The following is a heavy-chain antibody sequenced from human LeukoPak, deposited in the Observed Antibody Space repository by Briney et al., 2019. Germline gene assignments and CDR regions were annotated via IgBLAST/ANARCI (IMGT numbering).Heavy chain of an antibody. CDR3: ARRLTSHYGMDV. Sequence: GGSLRLSCAASGFTFSDYYMNWVRQAPGKGLEWVSYISSSSSYTNYADSVKGRFTISRDNDKNSLYLQMNSVRAEDTSVYYCARRLTSHYGMDVWGQGTTVTVAS. CDR2: ISSSSSYT. D-gene: IGHD4-11*01. V-gene: IGHV3-11*06. CDR1: GFTFSDYY. J-gene: IGHJ6*02.